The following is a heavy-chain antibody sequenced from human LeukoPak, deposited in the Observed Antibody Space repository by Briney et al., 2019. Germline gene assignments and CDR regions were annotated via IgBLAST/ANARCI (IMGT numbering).Heavy chain of an antibody. CDR3: AREKYSYGLHYFDY. CDR2: IIPIFGTA. J-gene: IGHJ4*02. V-gene: IGHV1-69*13. CDR1: GGTFSSYA. Sequence: GASVKVSCKASGGTFSSYAISWVRQAPGQGLEWTGGIIPIFGTANYAQKFQGRVTITADESTSTAYMELSSLRSEDTAVYYCAREKYSYGLHYFDYWGQGTLVTVSS. D-gene: IGHD5-18*01.